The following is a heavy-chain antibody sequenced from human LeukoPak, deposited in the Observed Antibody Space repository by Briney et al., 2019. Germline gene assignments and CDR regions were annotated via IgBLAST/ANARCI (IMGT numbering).Heavy chain of an antibody. J-gene: IGHJ5*02. Sequence: GGSLRLSCAASGFTFSSYAMHWVRQAPGKGLEYVSAISSNGGSTYYANSVKGRFTISRDNSKNTVYLQMGSLRAEDMAGYYCARASYGYGNNWFDPWGQGTLVTVSS. V-gene: IGHV3-64*01. CDR3: ARASYGYGNNWFDP. CDR1: GFTFSSYA. D-gene: IGHD5-18*01. CDR2: ISSNGGST.